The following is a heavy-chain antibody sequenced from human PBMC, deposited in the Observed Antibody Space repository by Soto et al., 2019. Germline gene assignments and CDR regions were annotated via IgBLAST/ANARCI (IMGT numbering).Heavy chain of an antibody. CDR3: ATGGVADDGVWEAFDM. CDR1: GFNFRAYA. V-gene: IGHV3-23*01. CDR2: LVGSGDSI. Sequence: EVQLLESGGALVQPGGSLRLSCAASGFNFRAYAMSWVRQAPGKGLEWVSGLVGSGDSIFYAASVRGRFTVSRDNSKNTLFLQMKSLKAEDTALYYCATGGVADDGVWEAFDMWGRGTTVTVSS. J-gene: IGHJ3*02. D-gene: IGHD2-8*01.